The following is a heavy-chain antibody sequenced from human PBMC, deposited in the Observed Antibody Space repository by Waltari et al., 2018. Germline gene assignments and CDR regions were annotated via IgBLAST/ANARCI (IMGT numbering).Heavy chain of an antibody. D-gene: IGHD3-22*01. CDR1: GLVVSGNY. V-gene: IGHV3-53*01. CDR3: ARARPNYYDSTGYNHFDY. Sequence: EVQLVESGGRLIQRGGSLRLSCVASGLVVSGNYMIWVRQATGKGLEWVSVIHGGGNTNYADSVKGRFTISRDNSTNTVFLQMSSLRAEDTAIYFCARARPNYYDSTGYNHFDYWGQGTQVTVSS. J-gene: IGHJ4*02. CDR2: IHGGGNT.